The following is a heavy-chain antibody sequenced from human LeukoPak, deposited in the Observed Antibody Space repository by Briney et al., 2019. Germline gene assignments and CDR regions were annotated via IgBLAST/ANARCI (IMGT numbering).Heavy chain of an antibody. CDR3: ARLYYDFWSPPGDY. J-gene: IGHJ4*02. D-gene: IGHD3-3*01. CDR2: IYYSGST. CDR1: GGSFSGYY. V-gene: IGHV4-59*12. Sequence: PSETLSLTCAVYGGSFSGYYWSWIRQPPGEGLEWIGYIYYSGSTNYNPSLKSRVTISVDTSKNQFSLKLSSVTAADTAVYYCARLYYDFWSPPGDYWGQGTLVTVSS.